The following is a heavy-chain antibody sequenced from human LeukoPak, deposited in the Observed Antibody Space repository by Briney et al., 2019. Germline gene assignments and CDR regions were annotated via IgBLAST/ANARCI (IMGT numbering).Heavy chain of an antibody. CDR2: ISSPSTNI. CDR3: ARESYWGSSGKGFDS. V-gene: IGHV3-48*02. Sequence: PGGSLRLSCAASGFIFTSYSMNWVRQAPGKGLEWVSYISSPSTNIYYVDSVKGRFTIYRDNAKNTMYLQMNSLRDEDTAVYYCARESYWGSSGKGFDSWGQGTLVTVSS. J-gene: IGHJ4*02. D-gene: IGHD7-27*01. CDR1: GFIFTSYS.